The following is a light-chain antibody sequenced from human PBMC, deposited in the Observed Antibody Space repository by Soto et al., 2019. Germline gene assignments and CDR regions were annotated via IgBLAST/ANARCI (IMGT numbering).Light chain of an antibody. CDR2: DSS. CDR1: QDINNY. Sequence: DIQMTQSPSSLSASVGDRVTIICQASQDINNYLNWYQQKPGKAPKLMIYDSSNFEIGVPSTFSRSRYGTPMTVTISSLQPEDIATYYCPQFDNLPFTFSQRTRLEIK. J-gene: IGKJ5*01. V-gene: IGKV1-33*01. CDR3: PQFDNLPFT.